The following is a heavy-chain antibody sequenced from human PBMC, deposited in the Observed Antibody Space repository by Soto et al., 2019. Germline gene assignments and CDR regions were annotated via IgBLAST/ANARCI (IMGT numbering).Heavy chain of an antibody. J-gene: IGHJ6*03. CDR3: ARGRRLAVAARGYYYDYMDV. Sequence: SETLSLTCAVYGASFSGYYWSWIRQPPGKGLEWIGEINHSGSTNYNPSLKSRVTISVDTSKNQFSLKLSSVTAADTAVYYCARGRRLAVAARGYYYDYMDVWGKGTTVT. CDR2: INHSGST. CDR1: GASFSGYY. V-gene: IGHV4-34*01. D-gene: IGHD6-19*01.